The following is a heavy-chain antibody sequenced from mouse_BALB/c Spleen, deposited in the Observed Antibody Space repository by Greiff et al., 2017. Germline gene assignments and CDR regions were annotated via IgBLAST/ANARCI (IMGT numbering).Heavy chain of an antibody. CDR3: TRFSYGYDWFAY. J-gene: IGHJ3*01. V-gene: IGHV1-15*01. CDR1: GYTFTDYE. D-gene: IGHD2-2*01. Sequence: VQLQQSGAELVRPGASVTLSCKASGYTFTDYEMHWVKQTPVHGLEWIGAIDPETGGTAYNQKFKGKATLTADKSSSTAYMELRSLTSEDSAVYYCTRFSYGYDWFAYWGQGTLVTVSA. CDR2: IDPETGGT.